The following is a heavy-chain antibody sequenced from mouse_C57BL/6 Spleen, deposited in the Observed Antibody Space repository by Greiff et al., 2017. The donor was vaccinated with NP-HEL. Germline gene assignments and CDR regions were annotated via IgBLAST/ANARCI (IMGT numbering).Heavy chain of an antibody. Sequence: EVQLVESGGGLVKPGGSLKLSCAASGFTFSSYAMSWVRQTPEKRLEWVATISDGGSYTYYPDNVKGRFTISRDNAKNNLYLQMSHLKSEDTAMYYCARDPYYGNLYWYFDVWGTGTTVTVSS. V-gene: IGHV5-4*01. CDR1: GFTFSSYA. CDR3: ARDPYYGNLYWYFDV. CDR2: ISDGGSYT. D-gene: IGHD2-10*01. J-gene: IGHJ1*03.